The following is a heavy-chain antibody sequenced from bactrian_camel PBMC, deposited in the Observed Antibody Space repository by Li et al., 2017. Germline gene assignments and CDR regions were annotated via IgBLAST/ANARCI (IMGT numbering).Heavy chain of an antibody. Sequence: VESGGGSVQAGGSLRLSCTASGFNSDARDMGWYRQAPGNECELVSSISSDGSTYYADSVKGRLTISHDAAKNTLHLQMDNLQPEDTARYYCAADGGLLAKMCGQWGQGTQVTVS. J-gene: IGHJ4*01. V-gene: IGHV3S55*01. CDR2: ISSDGST. CDR3: AADGGLLAKMCGQ. CDR1: GFNSDARD. D-gene: IGHD4*01.